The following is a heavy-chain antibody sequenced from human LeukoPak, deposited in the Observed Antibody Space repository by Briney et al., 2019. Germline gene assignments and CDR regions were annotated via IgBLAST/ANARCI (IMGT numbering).Heavy chain of an antibody. CDR2: IYHSGST. J-gene: IGHJ4*02. Sequence: SETLSLTCTVSGGSISSYYWGWIRQPPGKGLEWIGSIYHSGSTYYNPSLKSRVTISVDTSKNQFSLKLSSVIAADTAVYYCARQTWELMDYWGQGTLVTVSS. CDR1: GGSISSYY. CDR3: ARQTWELMDY. V-gene: IGHV4-38-2*02. D-gene: IGHD1-26*01.